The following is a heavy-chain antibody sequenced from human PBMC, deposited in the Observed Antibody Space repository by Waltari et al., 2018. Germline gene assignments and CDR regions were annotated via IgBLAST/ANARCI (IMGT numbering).Heavy chain of an antibody. Sequence: VESGGGLVQPGGSLRLSCAASGFTFSDYWMSWVRQVPGKGREWVANIKKDGSGKYYVDSVRGRFTISRDNAQNSLSLQMNSLRAEDTAVYYCASLWGPPDSWGQGILVTVSS. CDR1: GFTFSDYW. V-gene: IGHV3-7*03. CDR2: IKKDGSGK. CDR3: ASLWGPPDS. D-gene: IGHD3-16*01. J-gene: IGHJ4*02.